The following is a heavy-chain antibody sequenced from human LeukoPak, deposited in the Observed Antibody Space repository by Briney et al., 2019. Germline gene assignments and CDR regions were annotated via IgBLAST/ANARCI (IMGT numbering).Heavy chain of an antibody. V-gene: IGHV3-30-3*01. CDR1: GFTFSSYA. CDR2: ISYDGSNK. D-gene: IGHD4-17*01. Sequence: PGGSLRLSCAASGFTFSSYAMHWVRQAPGKGLEWVAVISYDGSNKYYADSVKGRFTISRDNSKNTLYLQMNSLRAEDTAVYYCARERKAGLYGDYELQYWGQGTLVTVSS. J-gene: IGHJ4*02. CDR3: ARERKAGLYGDYELQY.